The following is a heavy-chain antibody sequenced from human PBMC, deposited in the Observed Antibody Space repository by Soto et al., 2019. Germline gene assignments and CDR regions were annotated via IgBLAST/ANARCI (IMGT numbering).Heavy chain of an antibody. CDR2: VYYSGTT. D-gene: IGHD1-1*01. J-gene: IGHJ3*02. V-gene: IGHV4-59*01. CDR1: GASISSYY. CDR3: ASERGNWNNAFDI. Sequence: QVQLQESGPGLVKPSETLSLTCSVSGASISSYYWSWIRQPPGKGLEWIGYVYYSGTTTYNPSLQSRVSMSLDTTNSQFSLRLSSVTAADTAVYYCASERGNWNNAFDIWGQGTMVTVSS.